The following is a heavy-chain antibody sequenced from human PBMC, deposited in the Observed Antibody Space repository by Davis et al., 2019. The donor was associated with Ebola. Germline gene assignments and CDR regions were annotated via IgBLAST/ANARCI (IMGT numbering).Heavy chain of an antibody. CDR1: GFTFRSSR. V-gene: IGHV3-48*02. Sequence: GESLKTSCAASGFTFRSSRLNWVRHAPGTGLEWVSYISSSSSTIYYADSVKGRFTISRDNAKNALYLQMNSLRDEDTAVYYCARTRPGPYSNYGTRYYGMDVWGQGTTVTLFS. J-gene: IGHJ6*02. CDR2: ISSSSSTI. CDR3: ARTRPGPYSNYGTRYYGMDV. D-gene: IGHD4-11*01.